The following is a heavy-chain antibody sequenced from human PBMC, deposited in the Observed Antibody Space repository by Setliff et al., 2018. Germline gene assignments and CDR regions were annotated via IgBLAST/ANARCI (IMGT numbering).Heavy chain of an antibody. Sequence: SETLSLTCAVSGYSISSGYYWGWIRQPPGKGLEWIGSIDHSGSTHYNPSLKSRVTISVDTAKNQFSLKLRSVTAADTAVYYCGRPLVGVTTGFENWGQGTLGTAPQ. V-gene: IGHV4-38-2*01. CDR2: IDHSGST. D-gene: IGHD1-26*01. CDR1: GYSISSGYY. CDR3: GRPLVGVTTGFEN. J-gene: IGHJ4*02.